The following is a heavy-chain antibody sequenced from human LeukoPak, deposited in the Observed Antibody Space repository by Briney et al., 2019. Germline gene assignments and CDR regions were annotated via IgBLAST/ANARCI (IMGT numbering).Heavy chain of an antibody. D-gene: IGHD3-3*01. J-gene: IGHJ6*03. CDR1: GDTFTTYD. V-gene: IGHV1-8*01. CDR3: ARAITIFDYYYMDV. Sequence: GASVKVSCNISGDTFTTYDINWVRQATGQGLEWMGWMNPKSGNTAYAQKFQGRLTLTRDISISTAYMELSSLRSEDTAVYFCARAITIFDYYYMDVWGKGTTVTVSS. CDR2: MNPKSGNT.